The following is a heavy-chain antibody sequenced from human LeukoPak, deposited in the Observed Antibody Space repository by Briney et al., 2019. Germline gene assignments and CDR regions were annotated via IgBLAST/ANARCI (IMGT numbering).Heavy chain of an antibody. CDR3: AGEDYCTNGVCYCGDYYYYGMDV. D-gene: IGHD2-8*01. Sequence: GGSLRLSCAASGFTFSSYSMNWVRQAPGKGLEWVSSISSSSSYIYYADSVKGRFTISRDNAKNSLYLQMNSLRAEDTAVYYCAGEDYCTNGVCYCGDYYYYGMDVWGQGTTVTVSS. J-gene: IGHJ6*02. V-gene: IGHV3-21*01. CDR1: GFTFSSYS. CDR2: ISSSSSYI.